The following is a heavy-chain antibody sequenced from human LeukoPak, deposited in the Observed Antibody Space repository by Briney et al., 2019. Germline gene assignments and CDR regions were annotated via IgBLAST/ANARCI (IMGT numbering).Heavy chain of an antibody. CDR1: GFTFSSYE. Sequence: GGSLTLSCAASGFTFSSYEMNWVRQAAGKGLDWVSYISSCCRTIYYADSVKGRFTNSRDNAKNSLYLQMNSLRAEDTAVYYCAELGITMVGGVWGKGTTVTISS. CDR2: ISSCCRTI. D-gene: IGHD3-10*02. J-gene: IGHJ6*04. CDR3: AELGITMVGGV. V-gene: IGHV3-48*03.